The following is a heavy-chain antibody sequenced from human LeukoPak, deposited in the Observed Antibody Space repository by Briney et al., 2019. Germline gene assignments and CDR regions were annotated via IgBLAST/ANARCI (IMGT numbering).Heavy chain of an antibody. Sequence: GGSLRLSCAASGFTFSSYGMSWVRQAPGEGLEWVSAISDSGGSTYYTDSVKGRFTISRDNAKNSLYLQMNSLRAEDTAVYYCAELGITMIGGVWGKGTTVTISS. CDR1: GFTFSSYG. CDR3: AELGITMIGGV. CDR2: ISDSGGST. D-gene: IGHD3-10*02. V-gene: IGHV3-23*01. J-gene: IGHJ6*04.